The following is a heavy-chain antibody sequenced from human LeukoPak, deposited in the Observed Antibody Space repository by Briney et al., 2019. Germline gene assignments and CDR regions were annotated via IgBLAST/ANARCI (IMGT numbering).Heavy chain of an antibody. CDR1: GDSVSSNSAA. D-gene: IGHD1-1*01. CDR2: TYYRSRWYN. J-gene: IGHJ6*03. V-gene: IGHV6-1*01. Sequence: SQTLSLTCAISGDSVSSNSAAWNWIRQSPSRGLEWLGGTYYRSRWYNDYAVSVKSRITINPDTSKNQFSLQLNSVTPEDTAVYYCARGVEGVYYYYYYYMDVWGKGTTVTVSS. CDR3: ARGVEGVYYYYYYYMDV.